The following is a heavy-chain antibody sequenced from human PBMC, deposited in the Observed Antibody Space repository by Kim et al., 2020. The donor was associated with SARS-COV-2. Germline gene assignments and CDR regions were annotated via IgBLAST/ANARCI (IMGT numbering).Heavy chain of an antibody. CDR1: GFTFTSSA. CDR2: IVVGSGNT. D-gene: IGHD5-12*01. V-gene: IGHV1-58*02. CDR3: AAGRKATIRGRYPFDI. Sequence: SVKVSCKASGFTFTSSAMQWVRQARGQRLEWIGWIVVGSGNTNYAQKFQERVTITRDRSTSTAYMELSSLRSEDTAVYYCAAGRKATIRGRYPFDIWGQGTMVTVSS. J-gene: IGHJ3*02.